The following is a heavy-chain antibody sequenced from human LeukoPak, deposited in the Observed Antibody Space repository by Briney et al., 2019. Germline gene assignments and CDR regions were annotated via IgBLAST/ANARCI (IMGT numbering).Heavy chain of an antibody. CDR2: IKQDGSER. Sequence: GGSLRLSCAASGFIFSAYSMNWVRQAPGKGLEWVADIKQDGSERHYVDSVKGRFTISRDNAKNSLYLQMNSLRAEDTAVYYCVRGGFTTSWYWYHWGQGALVTVSS. V-gene: IGHV3-7*01. D-gene: IGHD2-2*01. J-gene: IGHJ5*02. CDR3: VRGGFTTSWYWYH. CDR1: GFIFSAYS.